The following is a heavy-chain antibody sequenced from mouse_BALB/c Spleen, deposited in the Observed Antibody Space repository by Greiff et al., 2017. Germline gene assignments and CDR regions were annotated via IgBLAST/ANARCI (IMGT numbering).Heavy chain of an antibody. CDR2: ISSGGST. J-gene: IGHJ3*01. Sequence: DVKLVESGGGLVKPGGSLKLSCAASGFTFSSYAMSWVRQTPEKRLEWVASISSGGSTYYPDSVKGRFTISRDNARNILYLQMSSLRSEDTAMYYCARGRYGNSRAYWGQGTLVTVSA. D-gene: IGHD2-10*02. CDR3: ARGRYGNSRAY. V-gene: IGHV5-6-5*01. CDR1: GFTFSSYA.